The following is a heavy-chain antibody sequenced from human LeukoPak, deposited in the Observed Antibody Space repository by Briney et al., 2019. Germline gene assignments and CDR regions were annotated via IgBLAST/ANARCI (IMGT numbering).Heavy chain of an antibody. CDR2: IWFDGSKK. Sequence: GGSLILSCAAAGFIFSSYGMHWVRQAPGKGLEWVGVIWFDGSKKYYADSVKGRITISRDDSKNTLYLQMNSMRAEDTEVYYCARDGCGGDCYLADYWGQGTLVTVSS. J-gene: IGHJ4*02. CDR1: GFIFSSYG. D-gene: IGHD2-21*02. V-gene: IGHV3-33*01. CDR3: ARDGCGGDCYLADY.